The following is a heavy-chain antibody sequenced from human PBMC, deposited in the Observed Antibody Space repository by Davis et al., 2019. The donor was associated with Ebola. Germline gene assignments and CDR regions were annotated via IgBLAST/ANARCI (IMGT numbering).Heavy chain of an antibody. J-gene: IGHJ6*04. D-gene: IGHD4-17*01. V-gene: IGHV4-30-4*01. CDR3: VRGWPSTVTTDYYAMDA. CDR2: IYYSGNA. Sequence: MPSETLSLTCTVSGGSISSGDYFWSWLRQPPGKGLEWIGYIYYSGNAYYNPSLKSRVTISVDTSKNQFSLKVNSVTAADTAVYYCVRGWPSTVTTDYYAMDAWGKGTTVTVSS. CDR1: GGSISSGDYF.